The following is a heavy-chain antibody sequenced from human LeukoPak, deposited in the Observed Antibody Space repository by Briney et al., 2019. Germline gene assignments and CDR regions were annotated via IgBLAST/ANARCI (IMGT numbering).Heavy chain of an antibody. CDR1: GGSISSGSYY. CDR2: IYISGST. D-gene: IGHD2-21*02. J-gene: IGHJ4*02. V-gene: IGHV4-61*02. Sequence: PSETLSLTCTVSGGSISSGSYYWSWIRQPAGKGLEWIGRIYISGSTNYNPSLKSRVTISVDTSKNQFSLKLSSVTAADTAVYYCARGHIVVVTAASAFFDYWGQGTLVTVSS. CDR3: ARGHIVVVTAASAFFDY.